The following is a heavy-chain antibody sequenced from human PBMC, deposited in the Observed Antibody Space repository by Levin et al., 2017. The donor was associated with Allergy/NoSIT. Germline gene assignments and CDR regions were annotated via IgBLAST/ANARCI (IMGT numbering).Heavy chain of an antibody. D-gene: IGHD3-16*01. CDR3: ARELGGVWAFDI. CDR1: GFTFSSYA. V-gene: IGHV3-30-3*01. J-gene: IGHJ3*02. CDR2: ISYDGSNK. Sequence: GGSLRLSCAASGFTFSSYAMHWVRQAPGKGLEWVAVISYDGSNKYYADSVKGRFTISRDNSKNTLYLQMNSLRAEDTAVYYCARELGGVWAFDIWGQGTMVTVSS.